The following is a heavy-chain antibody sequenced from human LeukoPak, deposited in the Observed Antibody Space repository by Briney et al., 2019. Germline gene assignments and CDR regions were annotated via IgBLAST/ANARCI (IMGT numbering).Heavy chain of an antibody. CDR2: IKENGSET. D-gene: IGHD5/OR15-5a*01. V-gene: IGHV3-7*04. Sequence: GGSLRLSCTASAITFSNSWMSWVRQAPGKGLEWVANIKENGSETNYVDSVKGRFTISRDNAKNSLFLQMNSLRGDDTAIYYCARHLAGDSLYRHFDYWGQGTLVTVSS. CDR3: ARHLAGDSLYRHFDY. CDR1: AITFSNSW. J-gene: IGHJ4*02.